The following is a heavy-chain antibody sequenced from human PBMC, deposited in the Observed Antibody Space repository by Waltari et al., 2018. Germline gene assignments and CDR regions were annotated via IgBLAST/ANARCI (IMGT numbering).Heavy chain of an antibody. D-gene: IGHD2-21*02. CDR3: ARDGRGWGDHDAGY. V-gene: IGHV1-2*02. CDR1: GYTFTGYY. Sequence: QVQLVQSGAEVKKPGASVKVSCKASGYTFTGYYMHWVRQAPGQGLEWMGWINPNSGGTNDAQKFQGRVTMTRDTSISTAYMELSRLRSDDTAVYYCARDGRGWGDHDAGYWGQGTLVTVSS. J-gene: IGHJ4*02. CDR2: INPNSGGT.